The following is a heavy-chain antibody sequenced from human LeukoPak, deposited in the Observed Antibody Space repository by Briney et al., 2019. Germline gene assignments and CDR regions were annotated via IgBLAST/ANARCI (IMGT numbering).Heavy chain of an antibody. D-gene: IGHD4-11*01. J-gene: IGHJ4*02. V-gene: IGHV3-21*01. CDR3: ARDSTVTADY. Sequence: GGSLRLSCAASGFTFSSYSMNWVRQAPGEGLEWVSSISSSSSYIYYADSVKGRFTTSRDNAKNSLYLQMNSLRAEDTAVYYCARDSTVTADYWGQGTLVTVSS. CDR2: ISSSSSYI. CDR1: GFTFSSYS.